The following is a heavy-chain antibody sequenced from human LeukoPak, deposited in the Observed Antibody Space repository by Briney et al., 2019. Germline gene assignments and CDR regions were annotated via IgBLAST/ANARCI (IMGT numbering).Heavy chain of an antibody. CDR2: IYFSGST. J-gene: IGHJ4*02. CDR3: ARALKTWELLWFDY. D-gene: IGHD1-26*01. Sequence: SETLSLTCTVSGGSISSYYWSWIRQPPGKGLEWIGYIYFSGSTNYNPSLKSRVTISVDTSKNQFSLKMSSVTAADTAVYYCARALKTWELLWFDYWGQGTLVTVSS. V-gene: IGHV4-59*01. CDR1: GGSISSYY.